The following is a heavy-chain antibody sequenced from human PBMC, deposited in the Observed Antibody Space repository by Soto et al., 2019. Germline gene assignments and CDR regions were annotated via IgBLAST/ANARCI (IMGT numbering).Heavy chain of an antibody. J-gene: IGHJ5*02. CDR1: GGTFSTYT. V-gene: IGHV1-69*02. CDR2: ITPILRET. CDR3: GRHPISGSTWGWFDP. D-gene: IGHD1-26*01. Sequence: EASVKVSCKVSGGTFSTYTISWVRQAPGQGLQWMGRITPILRETTYAQNFQGRVFITADISATTAYMELSDLTSEDTAVYYCGRHPISGSTWGWFDPWGQGTLVTVSS.